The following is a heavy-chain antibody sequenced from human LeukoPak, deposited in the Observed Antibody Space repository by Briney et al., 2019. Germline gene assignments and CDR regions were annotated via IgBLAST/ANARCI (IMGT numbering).Heavy chain of an antibody. V-gene: IGHV5-51*01. J-gene: IGHJ4*02. CDR3: ARLGVGYLSYFDH. CDR2: IYPDDSDT. Sequence: GESLTISCKASEYTFTTSWSGWVRQMPGKGLEWMGIIYPDDSDTRYNPSFEGQVTISADKSISTAYLQWSSLRASDSAIYYCARLGVGYLSYFDHWGQGTLVTVSS. CDR1: EYTFTTSW. D-gene: IGHD3-22*01.